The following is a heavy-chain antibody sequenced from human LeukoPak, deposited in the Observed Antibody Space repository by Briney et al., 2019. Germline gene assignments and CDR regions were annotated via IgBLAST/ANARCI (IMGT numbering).Heavy chain of an antibody. Sequence: ASVTVSCTPSGYTFTRYGITWVRQAPGQGLEWMGWISAYNGDTNYAQKVQGRVTLTTDTTTSTAYMDLRSLRSDDTAVYYCARSGYSSSSEGDYWGQGTLVTVSS. J-gene: IGHJ4*02. CDR2: ISAYNGDT. V-gene: IGHV1-18*01. D-gene: IGHD6-6*01. CDR3: ARSGYSSSSEGDY. CDR1: GYTFTRYG.